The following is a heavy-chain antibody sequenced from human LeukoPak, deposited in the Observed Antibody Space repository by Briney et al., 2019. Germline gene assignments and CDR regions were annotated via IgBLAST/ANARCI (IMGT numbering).Heavy chain of an antibody. CDR1: GLTFSSYA. J-gene: IGHJ4*02. Sequence: GGSLRLSCAASGLTFSSYAMSWVRQAPGKGLEWVSAISGSGGSTYYADSVKGRFTISRDNSKNTLYLQMNSLRAEDTAVYYCAKDRPTVGIVGAHYFDYWGQGTLVTVSS. CDR2: ISGSGGST. CDR3: AKDRPTVGIVGAHYFDY. V-gene: IGHV3-23*01. D-gene: IGHD1-26*01.